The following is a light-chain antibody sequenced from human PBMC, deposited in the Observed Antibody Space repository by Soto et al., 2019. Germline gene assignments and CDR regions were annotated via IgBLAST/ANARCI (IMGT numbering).Light chain of an antibody. CDR2: GAS. CDR3: QQDYNLPLT. Sequence: PGVRVTLSCRASQSVSSSYLTWYQQKPGQAPRLLIYGASTRATSIPARFSGSGSGTDFTLTISSLQPEDFAVYYCQQDYNLPLTFGGGTKVEIK. V-gene: IGKV3D-7*01. J-gene: IGKJ4*01. CDR1: QSVSSSY.